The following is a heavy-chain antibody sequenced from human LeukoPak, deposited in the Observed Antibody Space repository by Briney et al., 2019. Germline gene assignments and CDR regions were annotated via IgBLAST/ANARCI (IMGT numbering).Heavy chain of an antibody. Sequence: PGGSLRLSCAASGFTFSSYAMCWVRQAPGKGLELVSGISSSGGTTYYADFVKGRFTISSDNSNNTLYLQMTSLRAEATAIYYCATRGSSWWFDSWGQGALVTVSS. J-gene: IGHJ5*01. CDR3: ATRGSSWWFDS. D-gene: IGHD6-13*01. CDR1: GFTFSSYA. CDR2: ISSSGGTT. V-gene: IGHV3-23*01.